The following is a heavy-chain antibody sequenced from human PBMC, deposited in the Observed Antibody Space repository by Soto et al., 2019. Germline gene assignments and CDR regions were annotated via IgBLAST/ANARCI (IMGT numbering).Heavy chain of an antibody. CDR2: IIGSGTST. Sequence: EVQLLESGGGLVQPGGSLRLSCAASGFTFSTYVMSWDRQAPGKGLEWVSTIIGSGTSTYYADSVKGRFTISRDNSRNTLYLQLNSLRAEDTAVYYCAKPDSWGQGTLVTVSS. J-gene: IGHJ4*02. CDR1: GFTFSTYV. CDR3: AKPDS. V-gene: IGHV3-23*01.